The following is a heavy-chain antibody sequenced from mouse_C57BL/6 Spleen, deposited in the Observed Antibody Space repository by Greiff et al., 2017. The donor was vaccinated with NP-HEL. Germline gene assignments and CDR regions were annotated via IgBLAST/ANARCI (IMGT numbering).Heavy chain of an antibody. V-gene: IGHV1-61*01. CDR3: ARGDSDCGDYAMEY. J-gene: IGHJ4*01. CDR1: GYTFTSYW. Sequence: QVQLQQPGAELVRPGSSVKLSCKASGYTFTSYWMDWVKQRPGQGLEWIGNIYPSDSETHYNQKFKGKATLTVDKSSSTAYMQLSSLTSEDAAVYYCARGDSDCGDYAMEYWGQGTSVTVSS. CDR2: IYPSDSET. D-gene: IGHD2-12*01.